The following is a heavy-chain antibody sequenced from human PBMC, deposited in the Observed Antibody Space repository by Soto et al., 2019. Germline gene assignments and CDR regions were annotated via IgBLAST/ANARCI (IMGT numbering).Heavy chain of an antibody. Sequence: PGRSLRLSCAASGFTFSSYGMHWVRQAPGKGLEWVAVISYDGSNKYYADSVKGRFTISRDNSKNTLYLQMNSLRAEDTAVYYCASGPGYYFDYWGQGSLVTVSS. CDR2: ISYDGSNK. CDR3: ASGPGYYFDY. J-gene: IGHJ4*02. V-gene: IGHV3-30*03. CDR1: GFTFSSYG.